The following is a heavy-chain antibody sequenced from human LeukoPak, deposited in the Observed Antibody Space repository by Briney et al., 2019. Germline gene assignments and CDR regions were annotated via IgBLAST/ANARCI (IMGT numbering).Heavy chain of an antibody. CDR3: ARGLVGAEYDY. CDR2: ISSSGSTI. CDR1: GFTFSSYA. Sequence: PGRSLRLSCAASGFTFSSYAMHWVRQAPGKGLEWVSYISSSGSTIYYADSVKGRFTISRDNAKNSLYLQMNSLRAEDTAVYYCARGLVGAEYDYWGQGTLVTVSS. J-gene: IGHJ4*02. V-gene: IGHV3-48*04. D-gene: IGHD1-26*01.